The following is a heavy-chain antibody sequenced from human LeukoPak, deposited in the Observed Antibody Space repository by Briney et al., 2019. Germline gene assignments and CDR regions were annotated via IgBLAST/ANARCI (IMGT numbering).Heavy chain of an antibody. D-gene: IGHD6-19*01. V-gene: IGHV1-69*04. CDR3: ARSRRRLHSSGWFPLGY. CDR1: GGTFSSYA. J-gene: IGHJ4*02. Sequence: SVKVSCKASGGTFSSYAISWVRQAPGQGLEWMGRIIPILGIANYAQKFQGRVTITADKSTSTAYMELSSLRSEDTAVYYCARSRRRLHSSGWFPLGYWGQGTLVTVSS. CDR2: IIPILGIA.